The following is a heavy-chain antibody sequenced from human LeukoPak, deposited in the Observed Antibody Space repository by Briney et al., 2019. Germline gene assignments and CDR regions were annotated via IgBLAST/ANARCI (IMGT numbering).Heavy chain of an antibody. D-gene: IGHD3-22*01. Sequence: ASVKVSCKASGGTFSSYAISWVRQAPGQGLEWMGRIIPILGIANDAQKFQGRVTITADKSTSTAYMELSSLRSEDTAVYYCARAPTYYYDSSGYSPRRCGDAFDIWGQGTMVTVSS. CDR3: ARAPTYYYDSSGYSPRRCGDAFDI. CDR2: IIPILGIA. CDR1: GGTFSSYA. V-gene: IGHV1-69*04. J-gene: IGHJ3*02.